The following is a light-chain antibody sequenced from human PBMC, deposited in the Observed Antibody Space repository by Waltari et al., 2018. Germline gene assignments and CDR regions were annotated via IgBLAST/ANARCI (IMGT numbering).Light chain of an antibody. CDR1: QSVLYSPDNKNY. Sequence: DIVMTQSPDSLAVSLGERATINCKSSQSVLYSPDNKNYLAWYQQKPGQPPKLLIYWASTRESGVPDRFSGSGSGTDFTLTISSLQAEDVAVFYCQQYYSSPHTFGQGTKLEIK. CDR2: WAS. V-gene: IGKV4-1*01. J-gene: IGKJ2*01. CDR3: QQYYSSPHT.